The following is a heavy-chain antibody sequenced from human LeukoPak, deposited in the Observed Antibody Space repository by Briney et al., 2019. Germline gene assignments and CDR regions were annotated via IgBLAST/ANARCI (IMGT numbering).Heavy chain of an antibody. D-gene: IGHD2-15*01. CDR1: GGSISSYY. J-gene: IGHJ6*02. V-gene: IGHV4-59*08. CDR2: IYYGGNA. CDR3: TRHVSSGGGSCYSSFCGMDV. Sequence: KPSETLSLTCTVSGGSISSYYWSWIRQPPGKGLEWVGYIYYGGNANYDPSLKSRVTISVDTSKNQFSLKLSSVTAADTAMYYCTRHVSSGGGSCYSSFCGMDVWGQGTTVTVSS.